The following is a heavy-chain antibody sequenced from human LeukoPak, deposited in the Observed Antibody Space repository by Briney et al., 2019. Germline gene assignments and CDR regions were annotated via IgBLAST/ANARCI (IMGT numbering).Heavy chain of an antibody. J-gene: IGHJ4*02. D-gene: IGHD6-13*01. CDR1: GFTFSSYI. V-gene: IGHV3-21*01. Sequence: GGSLRLSCAASGFTFSSYIMNWVRPTPGKGLGWVSSISGSSRHKYYADSVKGRFTTPRDNAKNSLYLQMNSLRAEDTAVYYCARTANFAAGYYIDYWGQGTLVTVSS. CDR3: ARTANFAAGYYIDY. CDR2: ISGSSRHK.